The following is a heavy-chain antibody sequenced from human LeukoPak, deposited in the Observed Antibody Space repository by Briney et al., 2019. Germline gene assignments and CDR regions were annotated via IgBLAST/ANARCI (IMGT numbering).Heavy chain of an antibody. J-gene: IGHJ3*02. CDR3: ARLDGSYRLGAFDI. CDR1: GGSISSYY. D-gene: IGHD3-16*02. V-gene: IGHV4-59*08. CDR2: IYYSGST. Sequence: SETLSLTCTVSGGSISSYYWSWIRRPPGKGLEWIGYIYYSGSTNYNPSLKSRVTISVDTSKNQFSLRLSSVTAADTAVYYCARLDGSYRLGAFDIWGQGTMVTVSS.